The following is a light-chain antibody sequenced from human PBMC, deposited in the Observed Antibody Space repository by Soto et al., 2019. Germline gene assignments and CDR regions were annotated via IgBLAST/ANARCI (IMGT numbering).Light chain of an antibody. J-gene: IGKJ2*01. CDR2: GAS. Sequence: EIVLTQSPGTVSLSPGERATLSCRASQSVSSRNLAWYRQKPGQAPSPLIFGASNRATGIPDGFSGSGSWTDFTLTIRRVEPEECAVYYCLRYGDSPPAHTFGQGTKLEIK. V-gene: IGKV3-20*01. CDR3: LRYGDSPPAHT. CDR1: QSVSSRN.